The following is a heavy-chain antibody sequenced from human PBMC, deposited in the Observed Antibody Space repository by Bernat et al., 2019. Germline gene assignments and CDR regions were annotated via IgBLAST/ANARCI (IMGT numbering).Heavy chain of an antibody. CDR3: ASTYSSGWLDAFDI. V-gene: IGHV4-39*01. Sequence: QLQLQESGPGLVKPSETLSLTCTVSGGSISSSSYYWGWIRQPPGKGLEWIGSIYYIGSTYYNPSLKSRVTISVDTSKNQFSLKLSSVTAADTAVYYCASTYSSGWLDAFDIWGQGTMVTVSS. CDR1: GGSISSSSYY. J-gene: IGHJ3*02. CDR2: IYYIGST. D-gene: IGHD6-19*01.